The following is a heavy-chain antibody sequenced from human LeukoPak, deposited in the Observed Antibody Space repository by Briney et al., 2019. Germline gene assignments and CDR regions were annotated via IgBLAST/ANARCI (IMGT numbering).Heavy chain of an antibody. CDR1: GFTVSSNY. J-gene: IGHJ4*02. D-gene: IGHD3-10*01. Sequence: GGSLRLSCAASGFTVSSNYMSWVRQAPGKGLEWVSVIYSGGSTYYADSVKGRFTISRDNAKNSLYLQMNSLRAEDTALYYCAKDRSYYGSGIDCWGQGTLVTVSS. CDR2: IYSGGST. CDR3: AKDRSYYGSGIDC. V-gene: IGHV3-53*05.